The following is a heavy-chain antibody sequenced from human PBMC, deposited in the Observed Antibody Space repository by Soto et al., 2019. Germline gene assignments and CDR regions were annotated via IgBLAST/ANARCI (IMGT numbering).Heavy chain of an antibody. J-gene: IGHJ4*02. V-gene: IGHV3-7*04. Sequence: EVQVVESGGDLVQPGGSLRLSCAASGFTFSAIWMSWVRQAPGKGLEWVANIKPDGSEKYNVDSVKGRFTSSRDNARNTLYLQMNGLRCEDTAVYYCGGANYWGQGTLVTVSS. CDR2: IKPDGSEK. CDR1: GFTFSAIW. CDR3: GGANY.